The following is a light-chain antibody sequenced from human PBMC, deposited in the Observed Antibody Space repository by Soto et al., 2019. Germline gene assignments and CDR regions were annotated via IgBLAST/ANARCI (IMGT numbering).Light chain of an antibody. Sequence: DIQMTQSPSSLSAFVGDRFTITCRASQGISNYLAWYQQKPGRVPKLLIYAASTLQSGVPSRFSGSGSGTDFTLTISSLQPEDVATYYCQRFNSDPPTFGQGTKVAIK. V-gene: IGKV1-27*01. CDR3: QRFNSDPPT. CDR1: QGISNY. J-gene: IGKJ1*01. CDR2: AAS.